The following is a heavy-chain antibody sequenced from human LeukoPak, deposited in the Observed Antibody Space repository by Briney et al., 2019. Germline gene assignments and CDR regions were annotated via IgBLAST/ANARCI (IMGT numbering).Heavy chain of an antibody. CDR3: ARALGYCSSTSCHYGMDV. Sequence: ASVKVSCKASGYTFTSYYMHWVRQAPGQGLVWMGIINPSGGSTSYAQKFQGRVTMTRDTSTSTVYMELSSLRSEDTAVYYCARALGYCSSTSCHYGMDVWGQGTTVTVSS. CDR2: INPSGGST. V-gene: IGHV1-46*01. J-gene: IGHJ6*02. CDR1: GYTFTSYY. D-gene: IGHD2-2*01.